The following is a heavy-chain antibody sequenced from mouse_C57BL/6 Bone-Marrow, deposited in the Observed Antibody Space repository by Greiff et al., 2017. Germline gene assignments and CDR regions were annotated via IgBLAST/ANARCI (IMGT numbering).Heavy chain of an antibody. CDR3: AREKGAYYDYDEDYYYAMDY. CDR2: INYAGSST. V-gene: IGHV5-16*01. J-gene: IGHJ4*01. CDR1: GFTFSDYY. Sequence: EVMLVESEGGLVQPGSSMKLSCTASGFTFSDYYMAWVRQVPEKGLEWVANINYAGSSTYYLDSLKSRFIISRDNAKNILYLQMSSLKSEDTATYYCAREKGAYYDYDEDYYYAMDYWGQGTSVTVSS. D-gene: IGHD2-4*01.